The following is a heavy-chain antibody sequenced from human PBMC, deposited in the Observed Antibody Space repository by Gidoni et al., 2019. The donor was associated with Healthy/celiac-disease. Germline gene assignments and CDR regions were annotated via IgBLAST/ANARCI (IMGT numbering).Heavy chain of an antibody. Sequence: QVQLVESGGGVVQPERSLRLSCAASGVTFRSYALHWVRQAPGKGLEWVAVISYDGSNKYYADSVKGRFTISRDNSKNTLYLQMNSLRAEDTAVYYCAREGSSIAARWFYYGMDVWGQGTTVTVSS. CDR2: ISYDGSNK. J-gene: IGHJ6*02. V-gene: IGHV3-30-3*01. D-gene: IGHD6-6*01. CDR3: AREGSSIAARWFYYGMDV. CDR1: GVTFRSYA.